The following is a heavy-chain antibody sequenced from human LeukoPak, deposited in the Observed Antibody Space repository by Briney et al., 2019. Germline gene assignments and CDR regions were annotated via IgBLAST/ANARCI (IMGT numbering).Heavy chain of an antibody. CDR3: ARLAWLRFRKAFDI. CDR1: GGSVTSNNFH. Sequence: PSETLSLTCNVSGGSVTSNNFHWGWIRQPPGKGLEWIGEINHSGSTNYNPSLKSRVTISVDTSKNQFSLKLSSVTAADTAVYYCARLAWLRFRKAFDIWGQGTMVTVSS. J-gene: IGHJ3*02. CDR2: INHSGST. V-gene: IGHV4-39*07. D-gene: IGHD5-12*01.